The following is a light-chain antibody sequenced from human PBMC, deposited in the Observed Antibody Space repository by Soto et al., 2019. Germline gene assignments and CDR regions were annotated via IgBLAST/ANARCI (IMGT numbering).Light chain of an antibody. CDR2: TAS. CDR3: QQSYSTPRT. J-gene: IGKJ2*01. CDR1: QSISNS. V-gene: IGKV1-39*01. Sequence: IQMTQSPSSLSASVGDRVTITCRASQSISNSLNWYQQKAGKAPKLLINTASSLQSGVPSRFSGSGFGTDFTLTIGSLLPEDFATYYCQQSYSTPRTFGQGTKLEIK.